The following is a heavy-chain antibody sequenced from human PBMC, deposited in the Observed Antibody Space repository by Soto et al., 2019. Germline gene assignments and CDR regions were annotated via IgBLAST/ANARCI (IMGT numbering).Heavy chain of an antibody. CDR3: ARGGGAGFDP. D-gene: IGHD3-16*01. CDR1: GGTFSSYI. V-gene: IGHV1-69*02. J-gene: IGHJ5*02. Sequence: QVPLVQSGAEVKKPGSSVKVSCKASGGTFSSYIISWVRQAPGQGLEWMGRIIPIVGIANYAQRFQGRVTITGDKSRSPASRAMSSVRYEGPIVYYCARGGGAGFDPWGQGTLVTASP. CDR2: IIPIVGIA.